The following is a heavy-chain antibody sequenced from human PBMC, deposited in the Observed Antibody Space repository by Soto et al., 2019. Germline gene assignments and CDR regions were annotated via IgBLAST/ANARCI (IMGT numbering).Heavy chain of an antibody. V-gene: IGHV1-8*01. CDR3: ARDDCSSTSCYHYYYYYGMDG. CDR1: GSTFASSP. CDR2: MNPNSGDT. J-gene: IGHJ6*02. D-gene: IGHD2-2*01. Sequence: GSLKLSRKSPGSTFASSPVQWLRKANEKLLGWMGWMNPNSGDTSYAQKFQGRVTMTRNTSISTAYMELSSLRSEDTAVYYCARDDCSSTSCYHYYYYYGMDGWGQGTTVTISS.